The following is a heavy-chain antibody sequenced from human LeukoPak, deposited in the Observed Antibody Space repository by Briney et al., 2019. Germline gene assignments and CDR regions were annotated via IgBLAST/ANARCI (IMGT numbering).Heavy chain of an antibody. CDR3: ANPHCDTPSCYVSRPLFLVH. D-gene: IGHD2-2*01. J-gene: IGHJ4*02. CDR1: GFTFSSYE. V-gene: IGHV3-74*01. CDR2: INTDGSST. Sequence: PGGSLRLSCAASGFTFSSYEMNWVRQAPGKGLVWVSRINTDGSSTSYADSVKGRFTISRDNAKNTLYLQMNSLRTEDTAVYFCANPHCDTPSCYVSRPLFLVHWGPGTLLSVSS.